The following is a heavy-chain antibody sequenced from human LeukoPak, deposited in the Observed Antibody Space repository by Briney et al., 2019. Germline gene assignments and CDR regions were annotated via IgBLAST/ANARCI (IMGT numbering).Heavy chain of an antibody. CDR3: ARWDFYGSGRYYFDY. D-gene: IGHD3-10*01. Sequence: SRTLSLTCTVSGGSISSGSYYWGWIRQPPGKGLEWIGSIYYSGSTYSNPSLQSRVTISVDTSKNQFSLKLNSVTAADTTVYYCARWDFYGSGRYYFDYWDQGTLVTVSS. CDR2: IYYSGST. J-gene: IGHJ4*02. CDR1: GGSISSGSYY. V-gene: IGHV4-39*01.